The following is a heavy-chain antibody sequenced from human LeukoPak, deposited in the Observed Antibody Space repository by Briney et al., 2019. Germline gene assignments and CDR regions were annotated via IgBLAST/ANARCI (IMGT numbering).Heavy chain of an antibody. CDR2: IYYSGST. D-gene: IGHD2-15*01. Sequence: PSETLSLTCTVSGGSISSYYWSWIRQPPGKGLEWIGYIYYSGSTNYNPSLKSRVTISVDTSKNQFSLKLSSVTAADRAVYYCARDHPGGNDAFDIWGQGTMVTVSS. CDR1: GGSISSYY. J-gene: IGHJ3*02. V-gene: IGHV4-59*01. CDR3: ARDHPGGNDAFDI.